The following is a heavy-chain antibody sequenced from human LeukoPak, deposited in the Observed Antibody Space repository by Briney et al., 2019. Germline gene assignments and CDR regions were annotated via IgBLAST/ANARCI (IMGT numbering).Heavy chain of an antibody. J-gene: IGHJ4*02. CDR3: ARSSSSWFFIY. CDR2: IYSGGST. CDR1: GFTVSSNY. Sequence: PGGSLRLSCAASGFTVSSNYMSWVRQAPGKGLEWVSVIYSGGSTYYADSVKGRFTISTDNSKNTLYLQMNSLRAEDTAVYYCARSSSSWFFIYWGQGTLVTVSS. D-gene: IGHD6-13*01. V-gene: IGHV3-66*01.